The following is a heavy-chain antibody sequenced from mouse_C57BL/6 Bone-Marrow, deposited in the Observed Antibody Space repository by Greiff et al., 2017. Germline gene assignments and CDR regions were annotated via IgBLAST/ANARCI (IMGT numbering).Heavy chain of an antibody. CDR3: ARSVITTVVEGNFDV. CDR2: INPNNGGT. CDR1: GYTFTDYY. J-gene: IGHJ1*03. V-gene: IGHV1-26*01. Sequence: VQLQQSGPELVKPGASVKISCKASGYTFTDYYMNWVKQSHGKSLEWIGDINPNNGGTSYNQKFKGKATLTVDKSSSTAYMELRSLTSEDSAVYYCARSVITTVVEGNFDVWGTGTTVTVSS. D-gene: IGHD1-1*01.